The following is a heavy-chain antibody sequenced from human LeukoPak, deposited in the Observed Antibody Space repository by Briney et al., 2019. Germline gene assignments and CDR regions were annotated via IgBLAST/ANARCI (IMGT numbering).Heavy chain of an antibody. Sequence: ASVTVSCKASGYTFTSYDINWVRQATGQGLEWMGWMNPNSGNTGYAQKFQGRVAMTRNTSISTAYMELSSLRSEDTAVYYCARMDSYYDSSGYRTWGQGTLVTVSS. CDR3: ARMDSYYDSSGYRT. CDR2: MNPNSGNT. CDR1: GYTFTSYD. V-gene: IGHV1-8*01. J-gene: IGHJ5*02. D-gene: IGHD3-22*01.